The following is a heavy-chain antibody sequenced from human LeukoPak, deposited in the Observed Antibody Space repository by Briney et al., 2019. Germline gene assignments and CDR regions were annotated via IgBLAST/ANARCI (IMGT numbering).Heavy chain of an antibody. CDR1: GGSISSYY. Sequence: SETLSLTCTVSGGSISSYYWSWIRQPAGKGLEWIGRIYTSGSTNYNPSLKSRVTMSVDTSKNQFSLKLSSVTAADTAVYYCARLPRIAAADYFEYWGQGTLVTVSS. CDR2: IYTSGST. V-gene: IGHV4-4*07. CDR3: ARLPRIAAADYFEY. J-gene: IGHJ4*02. D-gene: IGHD6-13*01.